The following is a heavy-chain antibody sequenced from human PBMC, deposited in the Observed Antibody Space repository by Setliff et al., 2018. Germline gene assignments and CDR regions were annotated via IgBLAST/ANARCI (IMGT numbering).Heavy chain of an antibody. J-gene: IGHJ6*02. CDR3: ARDGVFYAMDV. Sequence: PGGSRRLPCASSGFSFSDYYMSWVRQAPGKGLEWISKISGNGITIYDADSVRGRFTISRDNAKNSLYLQMNSLRAEDTAFYYCARDGVFYAMDVWGHGTTVTVSS. V-gene: IGHV3-11*04. CDR1: GFSFSDYY. CDR2: ISGNGITI. D-gene: IGHD3-10*01.